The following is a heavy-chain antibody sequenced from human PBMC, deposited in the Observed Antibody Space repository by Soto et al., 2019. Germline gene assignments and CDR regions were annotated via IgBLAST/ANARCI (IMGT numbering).Heavy chain of an antibody. D-gene: IGHD6-19*01. CDR3: ARGIAVAANLDY. CDR2: INHSGST. V-gene: IGHV4-34*01. J-gene: IGHJ4*02. CDR1: GGSFSGYY. Sequence: SETLSLTCAVYGGSFSGYYWSWIRQPPGKGLEWIGEINHSGSTNYNPSLKSRVTISVDTSKNQFSLKLSSVTAADTAVYYCARGIAVAANLDYWGQGTLVTVS.